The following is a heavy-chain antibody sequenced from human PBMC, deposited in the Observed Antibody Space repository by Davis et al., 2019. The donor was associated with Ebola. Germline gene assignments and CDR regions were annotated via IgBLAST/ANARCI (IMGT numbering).Heavy chain of an antibody. Sequence: PGGSLRLSCAASGFRVSGPYMSWVRQAPGKGLEWVSVIYTGGRTYYTDSVKGRFTISRDNSKNTIYLQMNCLRAGDTAVYYCVREGGILRFLDRTKKYDYGMGVWGKGTTVTVSS. CDR1: GFRVSGPY. CDR2: IYTGGRT. J-gene: IGHJ6*04. D-gene: IGHD3-3*01. V-gene: IGHV3-66*01. CDR3: VREGGILRFLDRTKKYDYGMGV.